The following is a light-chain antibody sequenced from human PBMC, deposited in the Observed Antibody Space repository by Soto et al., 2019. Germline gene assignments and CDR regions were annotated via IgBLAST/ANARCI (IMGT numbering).Light chain of an antibody. CDR1: QSVSSF. CDR3: QQHTNWPIT. Sequence: ETVVTQSPATLYFSPGEGATLSCRASQSVSSFLAWYQQKPGQAPRLLIYDASNRATGIPARFSGSGSGTDFTLNISSLKHADCAVDYCQQHTNWPITFGGGTKVEIK. J-gene: IGKJ4*01. CDR2: DAS. V-gene: IGKV3-11*01.